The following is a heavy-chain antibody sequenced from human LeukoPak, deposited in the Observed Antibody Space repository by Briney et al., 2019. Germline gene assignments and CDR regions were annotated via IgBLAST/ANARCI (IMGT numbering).Heavy chain of an antibody. CDR1: GGSISSYY. D-gene: IGHD4-23*01. V-gene: IGHV4-59*08. J-gene: IGHJ4*02. Sequence: TSETLSLTCTVSGGSISSYYWSWIRQPPGKGLEWIGYIYYSGSTNYNPSLKSRVTISVDTSENQFSLKVSSATAADTAVYYCARAFYGGNLDYWGQGSLVTVSS. CDR3: ARAFYGGNLDY. CDR2: IYYSGST.